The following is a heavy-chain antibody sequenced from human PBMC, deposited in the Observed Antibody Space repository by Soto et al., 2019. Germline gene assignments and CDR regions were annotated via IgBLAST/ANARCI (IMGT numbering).Heavy chain of an antibody. V-gene: IGHV3-23*01. Sequence: EVQLLESGGGLVQPGGSLRLSCAASGFTFSSYAMSWVRQAPGKGLEWVSAISGSGGSTYYADSVKGRFTISRDNSKNTLYLQMNSLRAEDTAVYYCTVVPAEKYAFDIWVQGTMVTVSS. CDR1: GFTFSSYA. CDR3: TVVPAEKYAFDI. CDR2: ISGSGGST. D-gene: IGHD2-2*01. J-gene: IGHJ3*02.